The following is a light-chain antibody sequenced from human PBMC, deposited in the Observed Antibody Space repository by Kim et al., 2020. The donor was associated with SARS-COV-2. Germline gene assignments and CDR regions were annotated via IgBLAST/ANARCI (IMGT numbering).Light chain of an antibody. CDR3: QVWDSSTV. CDR2: YDN. CDR1: NIGSKS. Sequence: SVAAGKKARITCGGNNIGSKSVHWYQQKPGQAPVLVIYYDNDRPSGIPERFSGSNSGNTATLTISRVEAGDEADYYCQVWDSSTVFGGGTQLTVL. J-gene: IGLJ2*01. V-gene: IGLV3-21*04.